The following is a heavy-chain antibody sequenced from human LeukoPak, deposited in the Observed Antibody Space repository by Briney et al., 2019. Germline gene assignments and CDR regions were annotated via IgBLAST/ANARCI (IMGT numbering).Heavy chain of an antibody. V-gene: IGHV1-2*06. CDR2: INPNSGGT. Sequence: ASVKVSCKASGYTFTSYYMHWVRQAPGQGLEWMGRINPNSGGTNYAQKFQGRVTMTRDTSISTAYMELSRLRSDDTAVYYCASSVSSGWYAVDYWGQGTLVTVSS. D-gene: IGHD6-19*01. CDR3: ASSVSSGWYAVDY. J-gene: IGHJ4*02. CDR1: GYTFTSYY.